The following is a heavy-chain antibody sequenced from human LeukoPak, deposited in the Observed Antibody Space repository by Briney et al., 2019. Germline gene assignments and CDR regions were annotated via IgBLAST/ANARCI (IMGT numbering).Heavy chain of an antibody. CDR3: ARGMITFGGVIDESDY. V-gene: IGHV3-21*01. J-gene: IGHJ4*02. D-gene: IGHD3-16*02. Sequence: PGGSLRLSCAASGFTFSSYSMNWVRQAPGKGLEWVSSISSSSSYIYYADSVKGRFTISRDNAKNSLYLQMNSLRAEDTAVYYCARGMITFGGVIDESDYWGQGTLVTVSS. CDR2: ISSSSSYI. CDR1: GFTFSSYS.